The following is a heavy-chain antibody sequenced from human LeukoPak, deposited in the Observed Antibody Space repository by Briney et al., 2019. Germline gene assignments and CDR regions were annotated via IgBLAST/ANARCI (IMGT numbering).Heavy chain of an antibody. CDR3: ARDANLILGYCSGGSCYPYYFDY. CDR2: IWYDGSNK. Sequence: GGSLRLSCAASGFTFSSYGMHWVRQAPGKGLEWVAVIWYDGSNKYYADSVEGRFTISRDNSKNTLYLQMNSLRAEDTAVYYCARDANLILGYCSGGSCYPYYFDYWGQGTLVTVSS. V-gene: IGHV3-33*01. CDR1: GFTFSSYG. J-gene: IGHJ4*02. D-gene: IGHD2-15*01.